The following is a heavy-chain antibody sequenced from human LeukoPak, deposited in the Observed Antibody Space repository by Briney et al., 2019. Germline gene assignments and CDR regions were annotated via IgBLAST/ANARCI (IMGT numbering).Heavy chain of an antibody. Sequence: GGSLRLSCAASGFTFSRYSMHWVRQAPGKGLVWVSHVNSDGSGTDYADSVKGRFTISGDNAKNTLYLQMNSLRVEDTAVYYCVCLGLGGLSLDWGQGTLVTVSS. CDR3: VCLGLGGLSLD. V-gene: IGHV3-74*01. D-gene: IGHD3-16*01. CDR1: GFTFSRYS. J-gene: IGHJ4*02. CDR2: VNSDGSGT.